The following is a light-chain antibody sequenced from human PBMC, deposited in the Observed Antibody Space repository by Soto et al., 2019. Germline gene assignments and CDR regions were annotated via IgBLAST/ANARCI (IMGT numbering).Light chain of an antibody. J-gene: IGKJ5*01. Sequence: IQMTQSPATLSASVGERVTITCRASQSVRSWLAWYQHKPGAAPKLLIFGASNLESGVPSRFSGSGSGTEFTLSTSSLQPEDFATYYCQQGYSTTPITFGQGTRLEIK. CDR3: QQGYSTTPIT. CDR1: QSVRSW. V-gene: IGKV1-5*01. CDR2: GAS.